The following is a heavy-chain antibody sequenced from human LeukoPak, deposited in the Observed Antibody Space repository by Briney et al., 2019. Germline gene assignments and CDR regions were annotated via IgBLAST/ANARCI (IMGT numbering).Heavy chain of an antibody. CDR1: GFTFTCCG. CDR3: AKDATVAFDY. V-gene: IGHV3-30*02. Sequence: GGSLRLSCAASGFTFTCCGMHWVRLAPGKGLEWVTFIHSDGDNEYYADSVKGRFTISRDNSKNTVYLQMNSLRAEDTAVYYCAKDATVAFDYWGQGTLVTVSS. D-gene: IGHD4-23*01. CDR2: IHSDGDNE. J-gene: IGHJ4*02.